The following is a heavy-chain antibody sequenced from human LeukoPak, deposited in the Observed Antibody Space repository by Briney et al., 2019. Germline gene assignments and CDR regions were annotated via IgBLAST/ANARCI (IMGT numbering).Heavy chain of an antibody. J-gene: IGHJ4*02. Sequence: GGSLRLSCAASGSTFSNYWMSWVRQAPGKGLEWVANIKQDGSGKYYADSVKGRFTISRDSAKNSLYLQMNSLRAEDMAVYYCATDGNYDWNYKSGFDYWGQGTLVTVSS. CDR1: GSTFSNYW. V-gene: IGHV3-7*01. D-gene: IGHD1-7*01. CDR3: ATDGNYDWNYKSGFDY. CDR2: IKQDGSGK.